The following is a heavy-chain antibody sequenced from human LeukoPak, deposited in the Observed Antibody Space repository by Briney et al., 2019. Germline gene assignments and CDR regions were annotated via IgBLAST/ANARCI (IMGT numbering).Heavy chain of an antibody. CDR2: ISSSSSTI. D-gene: IGHD5-18*01. Sequence: PGGSLRLSCAASGFTFSSYEMNWVRQAPGKGLEWISYISSSSSTIYYADSVKGRFTISRDNAKNSLYLQMNSLRDEDTAVYYCARQDTSTVLRYYHYYGMDVWGQGTTVTVSS. J-gene: IGHJ6*02. CDR3: ARQDTSTVLRYYHYYGMDV. CDR1: GFTFSSYE. V-gene: IGHV3-48*03.